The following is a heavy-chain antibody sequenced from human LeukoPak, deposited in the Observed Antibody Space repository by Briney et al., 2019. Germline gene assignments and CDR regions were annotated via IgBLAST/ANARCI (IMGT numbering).Heavy chain of an antibody. J-gene: IGHJ4*02. CDR1: GGSISSYY. V-gene: IGHV4-34*01. CDR3: ARVRGMTTVMNFDY. Sequence: PSETLSLTCTVSGGSISSYYWSWIRQPPGKGLEWIGEINHSESTNYNPSLKSRVTISVDTSKNQFSLKLSSVTAADTAVYYCARVRGMTTVMNFDYWGQGTLVTVSS. D-gene: IGHD4-17*01. CDR2: INHSEST.